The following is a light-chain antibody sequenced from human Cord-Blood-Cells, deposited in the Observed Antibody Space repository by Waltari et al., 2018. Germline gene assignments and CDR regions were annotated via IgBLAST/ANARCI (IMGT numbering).Light chain of an antibody. CDR3: QQSYSTPTIT. J-gene: IGKJ5*01. Sequence: IQITQSPSSLSASVRDRVTITRRASQSISSYLNWYQQKPGKAPKLLIYAASSLQSGVPSRFSGSGSGTDFTLTISSLQPEDFATYYCQQSYSTPTITFGQGTRLEIK. V-gene: IGKV1-39*01. CDR1: QSISSY. CDR2: AAS.